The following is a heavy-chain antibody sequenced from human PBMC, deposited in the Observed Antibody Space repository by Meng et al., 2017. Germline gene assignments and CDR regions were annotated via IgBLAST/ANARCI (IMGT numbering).Heavy chain of an antibody. CDR3: ARDEDISTAGKLFGDY. Sequence: ASVKVTCKPSGYNFPDYYIHWVRRATGQGLEGMGRINPKSGDTHYAQKFQARVTMTGDTSISTAYMELSGLRSDDTAMYYCARDEDISTAGKLFGDYWGQGTLVTVSS. CDR2: INPKSGDT. CDR1: GYNFPDYY. V-gene: IGHV1-2*06. D-gene: IGHD6-25*01. J-gene: IGHJ4*02.